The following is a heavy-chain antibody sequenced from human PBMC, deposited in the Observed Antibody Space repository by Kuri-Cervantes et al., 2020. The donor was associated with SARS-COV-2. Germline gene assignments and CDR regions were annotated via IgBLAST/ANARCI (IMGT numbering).Heavy chain of an antibody. CDR1: GYTFTGYY. D-gene: IGHD3-10*01. CDR2: INPNSGGT. Sequence: ASVKVSCKASGYTFTGYYMHWVRQAPGQGLEWMGWINPNSGGTNYAQKFQGRVTMTRDTSISTAYMELSRLRSDDTAVYYCARGRPHRLLWFGDLCDYWGQGTLVTVSS. V-gene: IGHV1-2*02. CDR3: ARGRPHRLLWFGDLCDY. J-gene: IGHJ4*02.